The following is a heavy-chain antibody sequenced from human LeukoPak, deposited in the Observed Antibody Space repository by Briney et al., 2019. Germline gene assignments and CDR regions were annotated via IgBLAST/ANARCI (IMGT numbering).Heavy chain of an antibody. V-gene: IGHV4-34*01. D-gene: IGHD3-3*01. CDR1: GGSFSGYY. CDR2: INHSGST. J-gene: IGHJ5*02. Sequence: PSETLSLTCAVYGGSFSGYYWSWIRQPPGKGLERIGEINHSGSTNYNPSLKSRVTISVDTSKNQFSLKLSSVTAADTAVYYCARGRFLEWLLYNWFDPWGQGTLVTVSS. CDR3: ARGRFLEWLLYNWFDP.